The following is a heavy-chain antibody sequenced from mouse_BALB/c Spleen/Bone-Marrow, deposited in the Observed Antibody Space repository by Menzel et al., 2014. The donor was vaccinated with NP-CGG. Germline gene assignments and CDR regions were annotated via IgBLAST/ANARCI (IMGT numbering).Heavy chain of an antibody. Sequence: VKLVESGAELVKPGASVRLSCKASGYSFTTYWIHWVKQRPGHGLEWIGEINPSNGRTNYNEKFKSKATLTVDKSSSTAYMQLSSLTSEDSAVYYCARYDGPAWFAYWGQGTLVTVSA. J-gene: IGHJ3*01. CDR2: INPSNGRT. CDR3: ARYDGPAWFAY. V-gene: IGHV1S81*02. CDR1: GYSFTTYW. D-gene: IGHD2-3*01.